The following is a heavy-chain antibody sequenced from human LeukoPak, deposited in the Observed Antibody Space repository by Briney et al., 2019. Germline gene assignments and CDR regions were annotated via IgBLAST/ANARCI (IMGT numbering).Heavy chain of an antibody. CDR1: GGTFSSDA. J-gene: IGHJ2*01. CDR3: ARVPGRAVAGHPYRYLDL. V-gene: IGHV1-69*04. CDR2: IIPVLGIP. D-gene: IGHD6-19*01. Sequence: GSSVKVSCKASGGTFSSDAITWVRQAPGQGLEWMGRIIPVLGIPNYAQKFQGRVTITADKASSTAYMELSSLRSEDTAVYFCARVPGRAVAGHPYRYLDLWGRGTLVTVSS.